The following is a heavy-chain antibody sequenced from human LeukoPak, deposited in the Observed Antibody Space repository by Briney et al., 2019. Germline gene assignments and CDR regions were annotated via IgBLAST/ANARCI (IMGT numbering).Heavy chain of an antibody. D-gene: IGHD6-6*01. CDR1: GGSISSYY. CDR2: FHYSGST. V-gene: IGHV4-59*01. J-gene: IGHJ6*03. Sequence: SETLSLTCTVSGGSISSYYWSWIRQPPGEGLEWIGYFHYSGSTNYNPSLKSRVTISVDTSKNQFSLKLSSVTAADTAVYYCARTAARYYMDIWGKGTTVTVSS. CDR3: ARTAARYYMDI.